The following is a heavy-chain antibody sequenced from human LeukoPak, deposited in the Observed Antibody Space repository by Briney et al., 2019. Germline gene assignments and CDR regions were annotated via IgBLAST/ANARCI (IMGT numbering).Heavy chain of an antibody. CDR3: AREGLVDPTFDY. Sequence: GSLRLSCAASGFTFSSYWMTWVRQPPGKGLEWIGYIYYSGSTNYNPSLKSRVTISVDTSKNQFSLKLSSVTAADTAVYYCAREGLVDPTFDYWGQGTLVTVSS. V-gene: IGHV4-59*01. CDR2: IYYSGST. J-gene: IGHJ4*02. CDR1: GFTFSSYW. D-gene: IGHD6-19*01.